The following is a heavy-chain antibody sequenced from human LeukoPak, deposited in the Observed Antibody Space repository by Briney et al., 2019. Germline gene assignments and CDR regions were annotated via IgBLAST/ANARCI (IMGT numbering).Heavy chain of an antibody. CDR2: IWYDGSKR. CDR3: VKTGPGLGWFGELQT. V-gene: IGHV3-33*06. J-gene: IGHJ5*02. D-gene: IGHD3-10*01. CDR1: GFTFSSYG. Sequence: GGSLRLSCAASGFTFSSYGLHWVRQAPGKGLEWVAVIWYDGSKRDYADSVKGRFTISRDNSKNTLYLLMNSLRAEDTAVYYCVKTGPGLGWFGELQTWGQGTLVTVSS.